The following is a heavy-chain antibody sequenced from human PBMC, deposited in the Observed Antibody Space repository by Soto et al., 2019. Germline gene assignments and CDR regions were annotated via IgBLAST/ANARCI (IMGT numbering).Heavy chain of an antibody. CDR3: TTDLWRIAVVVGSTGYFNP. J-gene: IGHJ5*02. D-gene: IGHD2-15*01. CDR2: IYYSGLT. V-gene: IGHV4-31*03. CDR1: GGSMGSEGYY. Sequence: SETLSVTCTVSGGSMGSEGYYWSWIRQHPGKGLEWIGYIYYSGLTDYTPSLKSRLTISVDKSKNEFYLKMRSVTAADTAGYYCTTDLWRIAVVVGSTGYFNPWRQGTPVTVSS.